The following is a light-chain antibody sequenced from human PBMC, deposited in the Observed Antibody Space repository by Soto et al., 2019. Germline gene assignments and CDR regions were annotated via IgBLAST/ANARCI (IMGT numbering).Light chain of an antibody. CDR2: EVH. J-gene: IGLJ2*01. V-gene: IGLV2-14*01. Sequence: QSVLTQPASVSGTPGQSITISCTGSISDIGGYNYVSWYQQFPGKAPRLIIFEVHDRPSGVSDRFSASKSGNTASLTISGLQAEDEADYYCSSYTNTNSYILFGGGTKLNRP. CDR1: ISDIGGYNY. CDR3: SSYTNTNSYIL.